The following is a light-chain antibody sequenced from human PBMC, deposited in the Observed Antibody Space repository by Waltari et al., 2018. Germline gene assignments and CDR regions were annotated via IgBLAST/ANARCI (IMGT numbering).Light chain of an antibody. CDR1: QSVGSN. V-gene: IGKV3-15*01. CDR3: QHYNSWPLT. CDR2: GAS. J-gene: IGKJ4*01. Sequence: EIVMTQSPATLSMSPGERATLSCRASQSVGSNLAWYHQKPGQAPRLLIYGASTRATGMPARFSGSGSGTQFALTISSLQSEDFAVYYCQHYNSWPLTFGGGTKVEIK.